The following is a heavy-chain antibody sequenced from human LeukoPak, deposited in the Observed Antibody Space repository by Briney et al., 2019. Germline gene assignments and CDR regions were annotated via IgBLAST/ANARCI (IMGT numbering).Heavy chain of an antibody. Sequence: PGGSLRLSCAASGFTVSSKYMSWVRQAPGKGLEWVSVIYSDDTTYYADSVKGRFTFSRDSSKNTLSLQMNSLRAEDTAMYYCARARTITSFDYWGQGTLVTVSS. D-gene: IGHD3-10*01. CDR2: IYSDDTT. V-gene: IGHV3-53*01. CDR3: ARARTITSFDY. CDR1: GFTVSSKY. J-gene: IGHJ4*02.